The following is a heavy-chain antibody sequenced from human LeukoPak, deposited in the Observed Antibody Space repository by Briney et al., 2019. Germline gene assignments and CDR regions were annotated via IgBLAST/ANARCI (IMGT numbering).Heavy chain of an antibody. D-gene: IGHD6-13*01. CDR3: ARLSIAAAGYYFDY. Sequence: SETLSLTYTVSGGSISSYYWSWIRQPPGKGLEWIGYIYYSGSTNYNPSLKSRVTISVDTSKNQFSLKLSSVTAADTAVYYCARLSIAAAGYYFDYWGQGTLVTVSS. CDR1: GGSISSYY. J-gene: IGHJ4*02. CDR2: IYYSGST. V-gene: IGHV4-59*08.